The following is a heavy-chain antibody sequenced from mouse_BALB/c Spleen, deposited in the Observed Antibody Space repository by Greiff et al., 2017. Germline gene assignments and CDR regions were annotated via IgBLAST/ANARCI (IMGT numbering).Heavy chain of an antibody. J-gene: IGHJ4*01. D-gene: IGHD1-1*01. CDR3: ARSEVITTVVATDYYAMDY. CDR1: GYAFSSYW. Sequence: QVQLKESGAELVRPRSSVKISCKASGYAFSSYWMNWVKQRPGQGLEWIGQIYPGDGDTNYNGKFKGKATLTADKSSSTAYMQLSSLTSEDSAVYFCARSEVITTVVATDYYAMDYWGQGTSVTVSS. CDR2: IYPGDGDT. V-gene: IGHV1-80*01.